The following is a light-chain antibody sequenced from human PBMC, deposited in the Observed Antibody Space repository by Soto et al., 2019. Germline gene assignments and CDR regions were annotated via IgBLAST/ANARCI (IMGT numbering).Light chain of an antibody. V-gene: IGKV3-20*01. CDR2: GAS. Sequence: DIELTQSPCTLSVSPGERATLSCRASQSVSSNYLAWYQQKPGQAPSLLIYGASSRDSGVPERFSGSGSGTDFTLTISRLQPEDFAAYYCQQYGSSDTFGQGTKVDIK. CDR1: QSVSSNY. J-gene: IGKJ1*01. CDR3: QQYGSSDT.